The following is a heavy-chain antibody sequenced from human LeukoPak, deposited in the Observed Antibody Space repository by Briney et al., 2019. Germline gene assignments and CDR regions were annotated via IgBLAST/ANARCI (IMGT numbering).Heavy chain of an antibody. V-gene: IGHV1-2*02. Sequence: ASLKVSCKASGYTFSNYYIHWVRQAPGQGLEWMGWINHNSGGTKYAQKFHGSVTMTRDTSISTAYMELSGLRSDDTAVYYCARGSPVATAGATDCHAFDIWGQETLVTVSS. D-gene: IGHD6-13*01. J-gene: IGHJ3*02. CDR1: GYTFSNYY. CDR2: INHNSGGT. CDR3: ARGSPVATAGATDCHAFDI.